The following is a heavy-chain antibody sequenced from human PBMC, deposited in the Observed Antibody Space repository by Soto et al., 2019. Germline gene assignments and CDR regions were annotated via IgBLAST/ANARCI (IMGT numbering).Heavy chain of an antibody. CDR2: IYYSGST. CDR3: ARALGFLEWYNWFDP. D-gene: IGHD3-3*01. J-gene: IGHJ5*02. CDR1: GGSISSGDYY. Sequence: PSETLSLTCTVSGGSISSGDYYWSWIRQPPGKCLEWIGYIYYSGSTYYNPSRKSRVTISVDTSKNQFSLKLSSVTAADTAVYYCARALGFLEWYNWFDPWGQGTLVTVSS. V-gene: IGHV4-30-4*01.